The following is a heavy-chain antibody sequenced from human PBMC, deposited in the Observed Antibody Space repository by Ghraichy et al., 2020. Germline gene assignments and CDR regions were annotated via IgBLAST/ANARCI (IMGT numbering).Heavy chain of an antibody. CDR1: GFTFDDYT. D-gene: IGHD4-17*01. Sequence: GASLNISCAASGFTFDDYTMHWVRQAPGKGLEWLSLISRDGGSTYYADSVRGRFTISRDNIKNSLYLQMDSLRSEDTALYYCSKSTPSTVTTSDFWGRGTLVTVSS. CDR3: SKSTPSTVTTSDF. J-gene: IGHJ4*02. V-gene: IGHV3-43*01. CDR2: ISRDGGST.